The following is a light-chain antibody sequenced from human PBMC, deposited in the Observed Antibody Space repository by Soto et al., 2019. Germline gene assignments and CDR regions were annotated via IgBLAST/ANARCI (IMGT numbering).Light chain of an antibody. V-gene: IGKV1-5*03. CDR3: QQYNSYSPT. J-gene: IGKJ1*01. CDR2: KAS. Sequence: DIQMTQSPSTLSASVGDRVTITCRASQSISVWLAWYQQKAGKARNLLIYKASRLESGVPSRFSCSGYETEFTLTISALQPGDSATYYCQQYNSYSPTFGQGTKVDSK. CDR1: QSISVW.